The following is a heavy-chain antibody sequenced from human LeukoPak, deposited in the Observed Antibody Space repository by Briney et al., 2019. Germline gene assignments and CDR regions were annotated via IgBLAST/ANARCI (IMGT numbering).Heavy chain of an antibody. CDR2: ISAYNGNT. D-gene: IGHD3-22*01. Sequence: ASVNVSCKASGYTFTSYGISCVPQAPGQGLEWMGWISAYNGNTNYAQKLQGRVTMTTDTSTSTAYMELRSLRSDDTAVYYCARSLTRGYYYDSSGYYNWFDPWGQGTLVTVSS. CDR1: GYTFTSYG. V-gene: IGHV1-18*01. CDR3: ARSLTRGYYYDSSGYYNWFDP. J-gene: IGHJ5*02.